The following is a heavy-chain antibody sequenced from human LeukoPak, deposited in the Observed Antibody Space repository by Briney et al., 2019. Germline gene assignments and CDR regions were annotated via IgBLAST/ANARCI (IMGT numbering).Heavy chain of an antibody. CDR1: GFTFSSYS. J-gene: IGHJ4*02. CDR3: ARAGSSGWDKNYFDY. Sequence: GGSLRLSCAASGFTFSSYSMNWVRQAPGKGLEWVSSISSSSSYIYYADSVKGRFTISRDNAKSSLYLQMNSLRAEDTAVYYCARAGSSGWDKNYFDYWGQGTLVTVSS. CDR2: ISSSSSYI. D-gene: IGHD6-19*01. V-gene: IGHV3-21*04.